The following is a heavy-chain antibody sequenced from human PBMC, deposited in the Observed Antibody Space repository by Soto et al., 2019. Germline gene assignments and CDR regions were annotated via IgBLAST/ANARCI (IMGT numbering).Heavy chain of an antibody. CDR1: GGTFSSHT. D-gene: IGHD3-10*01. J-gene: IGHJ6*02. CDR2: IIPKFGTA. CDR3: AREGVSMIRDILYYYGLDV. V-gene: IGHV1-69*12. Sequence: QVQLVQSGAEVKKPGSSVKVSCKASGGTFSSHTISWVRQAPGQGLEWMGGIIPKFGTANYAQRFQGRLTFTADESKSTAYLELGSLRSEDTAVYYCAREGVSMIRDILYYYGLDVWGQGTTVIVSS.